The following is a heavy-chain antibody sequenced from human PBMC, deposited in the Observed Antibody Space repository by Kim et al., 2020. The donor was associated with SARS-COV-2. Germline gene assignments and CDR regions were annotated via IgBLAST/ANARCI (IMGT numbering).Heavy chain of an antibody. CDR2: ISRNSGSV. V-gene: IGHV3-9*01. Sequence: GGSLRLSCAASGFNFNSKGMHWVRQAPGKGLEWVSGISRNSGSVGYADSVKGRFTISRDNAKNYLYLQMNSLKTEDTAFYYCARDFERGDDFWSGFGLWGQGTLVTVSS. D-gene: IGHD3-3*01. CDR3: ARDFERGDDFWSGFGL. CDR1: GFNFNSKG. J-gene: IGHJ4*02.